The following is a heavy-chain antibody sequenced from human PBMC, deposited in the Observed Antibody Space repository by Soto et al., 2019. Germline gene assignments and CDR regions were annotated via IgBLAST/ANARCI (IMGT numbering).Heavy chain of an antibody. CDR3: ARGSSSIFVLGPAAMLAPHDY. D-gene: IGHD2-2*01. CDR1: VYTFTSYA. J-gene: IGHJ4*02. Sequence: ASVKVSCKASVYTFTSYALHWVRQAPGQRLEWMGWINAGNGNTKYSQKFQGRVTITRYTSASTAYMELSSLRSEDMALYYCARGSSSIFVLGPAAMLAPHDYCARGT. CDR2: INAGNGNT. V-gene: IGHV1-3*01.